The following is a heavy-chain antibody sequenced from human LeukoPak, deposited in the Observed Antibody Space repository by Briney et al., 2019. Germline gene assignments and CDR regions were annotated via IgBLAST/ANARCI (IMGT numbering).Heavy chain of an antibody. CDR3: ARDRYYYDSSDYLTFDY. V-gene: IGHV4-4*07. Sequence: SETLSLTCTVSGGSISSYYWSWIRQPAGKGLEWIGRIYISGSTNYNPSLKSRATMSVDTSKNQFSLKLSSVTAADTAVYYCARDRYYYDSSDYLTFDYWGQGTLVTVSS. D-gene: IGHD3-22*01. CDR2: IYISGST. CDR1: GGSISSYY. J-gene: IGHJ4*02.